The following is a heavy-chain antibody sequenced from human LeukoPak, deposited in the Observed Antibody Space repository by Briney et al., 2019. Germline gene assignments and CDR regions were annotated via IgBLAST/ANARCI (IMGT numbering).Heavy chain of an antibody. V-gene: IGHV1-8*01. CDR2: MNPNSGNT. CDR3: ARGPQRGYCSGGRCQPLDY. Sequence: ASVKVSCKASGYTFTSYDINWVRQATGQGREWMGWMNPNSGNTGYAQKFQGRVTMTRNTSISTAYMELSSLRSEDTAVYYCARGPQRGYCSGGRCQPLDYWGQGTLVTVSS. D-gene: IGHD2-15*01. CDR1: GYTFTSYD. J-gene: IGHJ4*02.